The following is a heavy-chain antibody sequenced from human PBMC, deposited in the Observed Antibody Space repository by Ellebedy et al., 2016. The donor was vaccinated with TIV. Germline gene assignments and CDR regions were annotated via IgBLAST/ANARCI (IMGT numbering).Heavy chain of an antibody. J-gene: IGHJ5*02. CDR1: GFSFRSYW. D-gene: IGHD4-17*01. CDR2: IYQDGSDQ. V-gene: IGHV3-7*01. CDR3: ARRGSYGDYAVQVNSWFDT. Sequence: PGGSLRLSCVASGFSFRSYWMSWVRQAPGKGLEWVANIYQDGSDQYYVDSVKGRFTISRDNANKSLFLQMNSLRVEETAVYYCARRGSYGDYAVQVNSWFDTWGQGTLVTVSS.